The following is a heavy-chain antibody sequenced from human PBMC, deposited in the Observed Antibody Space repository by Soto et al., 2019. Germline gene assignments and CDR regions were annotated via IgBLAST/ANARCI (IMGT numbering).Heavy chain of an antibody. CDR3: ARDFCPVPTCYDL. D-gene: IGHD2-2*01. Sequence: GGPLPRSSLSSGFTFSNHGMHWVRQAPGKGLEWVAGIDYKEINQYYIDPVKGRFTISRDQSKNTLYLQMNSLRAEDTAVYYCARDFCPVPTCYDLWGQGVLVNVSA. CDR2: IDYKEINQ. V-gene: IGHV3-33*01. J-gene: IGHJ4*02. CDR1: GFTFSNHG.